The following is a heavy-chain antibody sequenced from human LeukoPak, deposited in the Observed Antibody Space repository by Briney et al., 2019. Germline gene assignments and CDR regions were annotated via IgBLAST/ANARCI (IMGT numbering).Heavy chain of an antibody. D-gene: IGHD4-17*01. Sequence: GASVKVSCKASGYTFTGYYMHWVRQAPRQGLEWMGWINPNSGGTNYAQKFQGWVTMTRDTSISTAYMELSRLRSDDTAVYYCARTSYGDYDGWFDPWGQGTLVTVSS. CDR1: GYTFTGYY. CDR2: INPNSGGT. CDR3: ARTSYGDYDGWFDP. J-gene: IGHJ5*02. V-gene: IGHV1-2*04.